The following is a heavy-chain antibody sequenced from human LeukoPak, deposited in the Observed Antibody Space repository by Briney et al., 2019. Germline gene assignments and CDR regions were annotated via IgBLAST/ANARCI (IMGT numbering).Heavy chain of an antibody. V-gene: IGHV3-23*01. J-gene: IGHJ4*02. CDR1: GFPFSNYA. CDR3: AKELLLRYFDY. Sequence: GGSLRLSCAASGFPFSNYAMSWVRQAPGKGLEWVSGLSGSGTGTYYADSVKGRFTISRDNSKNTLYLQMNSLRAEDTAIYYCAKELLLRYFDYWGQGTLVTVST. D-gene: IGHD3-9*01. CDR2: LSGSGTGT.